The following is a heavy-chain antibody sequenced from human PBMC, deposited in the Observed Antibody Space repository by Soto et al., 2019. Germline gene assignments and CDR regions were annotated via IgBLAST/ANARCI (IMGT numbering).Heavy chain of an antibody. J-gene: IGHJ6*01. CDR1: GFTFTSYG. CDR3: AKPTPSLVSNYDYNNGMDV. D-gene: IGHD3-3*02. Sequence: QVELVESGGGVVQPGRSLRSSCATSGFTFTSYGMHWVRHAPGKGLEWVALISYDGSEKYYTASVKGRFTISRDTSKNTLDLQMNSLRAEDTALYYCAKPTPSLVSNYDYNNGMDVWGQGTTVTVSS. CDR2: ISYDGSEK. V-gene: IGHV3-30*18.